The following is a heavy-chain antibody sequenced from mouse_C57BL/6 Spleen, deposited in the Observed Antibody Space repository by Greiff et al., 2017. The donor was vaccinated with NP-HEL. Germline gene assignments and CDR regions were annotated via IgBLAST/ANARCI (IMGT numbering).Heavy chain of an antibody. CDR1: GYTFTSYW. J-gene: IGHJ4*01. Sequence: QVQLQQPGAELVKPGASVKMSCKASGYTFTSYWITWVKQRPGQGLEWIGDIYPGSGSTNYNEKFKSKATLTVDTSSSTAYMQLSSLTSEDSAVYYCASATSYGSRDYYAMDYWGQGTSVTVSS. CDR2: IYPGSGST. D-gene: IGHD1-1*01. V-gene: IGHV1-55*01. CDR3: ASATSYGSRDYYAMDY.